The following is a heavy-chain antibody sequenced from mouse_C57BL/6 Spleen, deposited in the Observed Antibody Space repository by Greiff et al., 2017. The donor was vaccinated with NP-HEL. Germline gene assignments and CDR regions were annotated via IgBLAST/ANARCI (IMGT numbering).Heavy chain of an antibody. CDR1: GYTFTSYW. J-gene: IGHJ4*01. D-gene: IGHD2-4*01. CDR2: IYPGSGST. CDR3: ARQDIYYDYDVGETGAMDY. Sequence: QVQLQQPGAELVKPGASVKMSCKASGYTFTSYWITWVKQRPGQGLEWIGDIYPGSGSTNYNEKFKSKATLTVDTSSSTAYMQLSSLTSEDSAVYYCARQDIYYDYDVGETGAMDYWGQGTSVTVSS. V-gene: IGHV1-55*01.